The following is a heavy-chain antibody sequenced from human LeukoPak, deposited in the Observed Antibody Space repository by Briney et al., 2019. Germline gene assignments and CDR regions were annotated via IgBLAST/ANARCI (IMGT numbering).Heavy chain of an antibody. CDR2: ISGRGGST. CDR1: GFTFSSYA. J-gene: IGHJ1*01. D-gene: IGHD2-15*01. V-gene: IGHV3-23*01. Sequence: PGGSLRLSCAASGFTFSSYAMSWVRQAPGKGLEWVSAISGRGGSTYYADSVKGRFTISRDNSKNTLYLQMNSLRAEDTAVYYCAKRAGYCSGGSCYLEYFQHWGQGTLVTVSS. CDR3: AKRAGYCSGGSCYLEYFQH.